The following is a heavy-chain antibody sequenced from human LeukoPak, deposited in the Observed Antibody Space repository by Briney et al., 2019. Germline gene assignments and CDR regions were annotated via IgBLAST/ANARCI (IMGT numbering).Heavy chain of an antibody. CDR1: GFTFSDYS. J-gene: IGHJ4*02. V-gene: IGHV3-48*04. Sequence: GGSLRLSCAASGFTFSDYSMNWVRQAPGKGLEWISYVGISSGNTKYADSVKGRFTISGDSAKNSVFLQMNSLRVENTAVYYCARDHRYAFDNWGQGTLVTVSS. D-gene: IGHD5-12*01. CDR2: VGISSGNT. CDR3: ARDHRYAFDN.